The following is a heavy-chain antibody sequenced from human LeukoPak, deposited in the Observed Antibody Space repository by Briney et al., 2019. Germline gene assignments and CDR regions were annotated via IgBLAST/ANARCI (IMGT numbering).Heavy chain of an antibody. D-gene: IGHD1-7*01. CDR3: AADRGRGGGLELDY. Sequence: SVKVSCKASGFTFTISAMQWVRQARGQRLEWIGWIVVGSGNTNYAQKFQERVTITRDMSTSTAYMELSSLRSEDTAVYYCAADRGRGGGLELDYWGQGTLVTVSS. CDR1: GFTFTISA. CDR2: IVVGSGNT. J-gene: IGHJ4*02. V-gene: IGHV1-58*02.